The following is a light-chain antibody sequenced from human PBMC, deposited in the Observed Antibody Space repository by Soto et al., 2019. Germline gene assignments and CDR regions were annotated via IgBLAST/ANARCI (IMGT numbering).Light chain of an antibody. J-gene: IGLJ1*01. CDR3: SSYTTISTYV. Sequence: QSALTQPASVSGSPGQSITISCTGTSSDVGGYNYVSWYQQHPGKAPKLMIYDVRNRPSGVSNRFSGSKSGNTASLTISGLQAEDEADYYCSSYTTISTYVFGTGTKVTVL. V-gene: IGLV2-14*01. CDR2: DVR. CDR1: SSDVGGYNY.